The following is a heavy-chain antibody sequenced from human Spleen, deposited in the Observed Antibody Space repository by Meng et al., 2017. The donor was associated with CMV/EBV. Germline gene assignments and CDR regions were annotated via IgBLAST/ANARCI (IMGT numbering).Heavy chain of an antibody. Sequence: GGSLRLSCAASGFTFSDYYMSWIRQAPGKGLEWISYFSGSGSAIYYADSVKGRFTVSRDNAKNSLYLQMNSLRAEDTALYYCAKDTRYYYYYGMDVWGQGTTVTVSS. CDR1: GFTFSDYY. CDR2: FSGSGSAI. J-gene: IGHJ6*02. CDR3: AKDTRYYYYYGMDV. V-gene: IGHV3-11*01.